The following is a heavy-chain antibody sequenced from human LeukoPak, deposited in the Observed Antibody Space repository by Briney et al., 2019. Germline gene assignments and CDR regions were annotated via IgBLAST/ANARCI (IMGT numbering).Heavy chain of an antibody. J-gene: IGHJ4*02. Sequence: SETLSLTCTASGASVSSGTYYWSWIRQPPGKGLEWTGYIYYSGSTNYNPSLKSRGTISMDTSKNQFSLKLSSVTAADTAVYYCARGGGSSGWPYFDYWGQGTLVTVSS. V-gene: IGHV4-61*01. CDR2: IYYSGST. D-gene: IGHD6-19*01. CDR3: ARGGGSSGWPYFDY. CDR1: GASVSSGTYY.